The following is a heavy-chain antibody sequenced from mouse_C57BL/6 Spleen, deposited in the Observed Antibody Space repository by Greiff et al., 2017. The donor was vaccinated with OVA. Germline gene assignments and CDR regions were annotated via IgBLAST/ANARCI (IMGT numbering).Heavy chain of an antibody. CDR2: IYPGSGNT. D-gene: IGHD2-4*01. J-gene: IGHJ2*01. V-gene: IGHV1-66*01. CDR3: ARWDYDYDGGYFDY. CDR1: GYSFTSYY. Sequence: QVQLQQSGPELVKPGASVKISCKASGYSFTSYYIHWVKQRPGQGLEWIGWIYPGSGNTKYNEKFKGKATLTADTSSSTAYMQLSSLTSEDSAVYYGARWDYDYDGGYFDYWGQGTTLTVSS.